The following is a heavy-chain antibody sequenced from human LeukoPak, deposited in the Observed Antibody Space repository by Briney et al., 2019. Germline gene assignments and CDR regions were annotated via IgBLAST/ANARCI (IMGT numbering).Heavy chain of an antibody. CDR3: ARDSESWTVTGPRFDY. V-gene: IGHV3-23*01. CDR1: GFTFSNHW. D-gene: IGHD6-19*01. CDR2: ISGSGDST. J-gene: IGHJ4*02. Sequence: PGGSLRLSCAASGFTFSNHWMSWVRQAPGKGPEWVSVISGSGDSTYYADSVKGQFTISRDNAKNSLYLQMNSLRVEDTAVYYCARDSESWTVTGPRFDYWGQGTLVTVSS.